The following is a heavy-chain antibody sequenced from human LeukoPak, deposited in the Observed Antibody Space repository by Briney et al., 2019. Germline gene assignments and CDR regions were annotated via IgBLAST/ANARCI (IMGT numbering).Heavy chain of an antibody. CDR2: INPNSGGT. Sequence: ASVKVSCKASGYTFTGYYMHWVRQAPGQGLEWMGWINPNSGGTNYAQKFQGRVTMTRDTSISTAYMELSRLRSDDTAVYYCARVLVGSYIVSVDYWGQGTLVTVSS. V-gene: IGHV1-2*02. J-gene: IGHJ4*02. CDR3: ARVLVGSYIVSVDY. D-gene: IGHD1-26*01. CDR1: GYTFTGYY.